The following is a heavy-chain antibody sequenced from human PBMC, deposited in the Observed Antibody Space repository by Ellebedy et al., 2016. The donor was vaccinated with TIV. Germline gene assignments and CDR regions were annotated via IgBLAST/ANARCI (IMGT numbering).Heavy chain of an antibody. D-gene: IGHD4-11*01. CDR1: RYSISSNYY. J-gene: IGHJ6*02. Sequence: PSETLSLTCTVSRYSISSNYYWGWVRQAPGKGLEWVGHIKSKLNGGTTDYAAPVKGRFTISRDDSKDTVYLEMNSLKTEDTAVYYCTSDGISNYRYYYDGMDVWGQGTTVTVSS. CDR2: IKSKLNGGTT. CDR3: TSDGISNYRYYYDGMDV. V-gene: IGHV3-15*07.